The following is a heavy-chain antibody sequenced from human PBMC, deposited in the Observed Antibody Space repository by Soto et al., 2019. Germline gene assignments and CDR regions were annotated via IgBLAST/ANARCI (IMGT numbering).Heavy chain of an antibody. V-gene: IGHV1-69*13. CDR2: IIPIFGTA. CDR3: ARGLNGYLHYFDY. Sequence: SVKVSCKASGGTFSSYAISWVRQAPGQGLEWMGGIIPIFGTANYAQKFQGRVTITAGESTSTAYMELSSLRSEDTAVYYCARGLNGYLHYFDYWGQGTPVTVSS. D-gene: IGHD5-18*01. J-gene: IGHJ4*02. CDR1: GGTFSSYA.